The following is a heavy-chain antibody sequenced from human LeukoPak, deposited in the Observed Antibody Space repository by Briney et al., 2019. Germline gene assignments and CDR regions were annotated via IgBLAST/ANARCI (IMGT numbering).Heavy chain of an antibody. D-gene: IGHD2-15*01. CDR1: GGTFSSYA. V-gene: IGHV1-69*04. CDR3: ARALRYEGYCSGGSCYRRVGELDP. CDR2: IIPILGIA. Sequence: ASVKVSCKASGGTFSSYAISWVRQAPGQGLEWMGRIIPILGIANHAQKFQGRVTITADKSTSTAYMELSSLRSEDTAVYYCARALRYEGYCSGGSCYRRVGELDPWGQGTLVTVSS. J-gene: IGHJ5*02.